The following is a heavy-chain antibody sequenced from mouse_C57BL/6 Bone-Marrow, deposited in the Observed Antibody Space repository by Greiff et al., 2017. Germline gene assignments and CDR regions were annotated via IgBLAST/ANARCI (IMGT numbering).Heavy chain of an antibody. Sequence: VQLQQSGPELEKPGASVKISCKASGYAFSSSWMNWVKQRPGKGLEWIGRIYPGDGDTNYNGKFKGKATLTADKSSSTAYMQLSSLTSEDAAVYFCARGWLLRGWGQGTTLTVSS. D-gene: IGHD2-3*01. J-gene: IGHJ2*01. CDR2: IYPGDGDT. CDR1: GYAFSSSW. CDR3: ARGWLLRG. V-gene: IGHV1-82*01.